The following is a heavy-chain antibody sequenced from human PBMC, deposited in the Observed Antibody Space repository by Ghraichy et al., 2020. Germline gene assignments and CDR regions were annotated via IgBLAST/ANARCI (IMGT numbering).Heavy chain of an antibody. J-gene: IGHJ4*02. CDR1: GFTFSYYA. CDR2: INSDGSST. CDR3: AKGRNGVTTGGDH. V-gene: IGHV3-23*01. Sequence: GGSLRLSCAASGFTFSYYAMNWVRQAPGKGLEWVSAINSDGSSTYYADSVKGRFTISRDSLTLYLQMNSLRAEDTAVYYCAKGRNGVTTGGDHWGQGILVTVSS. D-gene: IGHD1-1*01.